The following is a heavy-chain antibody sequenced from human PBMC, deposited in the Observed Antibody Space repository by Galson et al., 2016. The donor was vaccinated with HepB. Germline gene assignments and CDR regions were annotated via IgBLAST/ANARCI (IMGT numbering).Heavy chain of an antibody. CDR2: IWYDGSHQ. CDR1: GFTFSNYW. Sequence: SLRLSCAASGFTFSNYWMNWVRQAPGKGLEWVAGIWYDGSHQYYADSVKGRFTISRDNSKNKLSLQMNSLRAEDTAVYYCVREGHDNSKFAYYFGLDVWGRGTTVTVSS. J-gene: IGHJ6*02. D-gene: IGHD4-11*01. CDR3: VREGHDNSKFAYYFGLDV. V-gene: IGHV3-33*08.